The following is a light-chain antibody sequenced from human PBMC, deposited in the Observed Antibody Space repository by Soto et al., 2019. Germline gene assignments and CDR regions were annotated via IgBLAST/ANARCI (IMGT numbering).Light chain of an antibody. CDR2: DVS. V-gene: IGLV2-14*03. CDR1: SSDVGGYDY. J-gene: IGLJ2*01. Sequence: QSALTQPASVSGSPGQSITISCTGTSSDVGGYDYVSWYQQHPNKAPKLMIFDVSNRPSGVSNRFFGSKSGNTASLTISGLQTEDGADYYCSSYTSSSTVVFGGGTKLTVL. CDR3: SSYTSSSTVV.